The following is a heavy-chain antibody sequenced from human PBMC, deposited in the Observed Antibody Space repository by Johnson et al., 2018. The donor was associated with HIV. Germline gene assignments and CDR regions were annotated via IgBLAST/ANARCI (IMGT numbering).Heavy chain of an antibody. D-gene: IGHD6-19*01. J-gene: IGHJ3*02. V-gene: IGHV3-74*01. CDR2: INSDGSST. Sequence: EQLVESGGGVVQPGRSLRLSCAASGFTFSSYWMHWVRQAPGKGLVWVSRINSDGSSTSYADSVKGRFTISRDNAKNTLYLQMNSLRAEDTAVYYCARDKAVGYSSGWHAFDIWGQGTMVTVSS. CDR3: ARDKAVGYSSGWHAFDI. CDR1: GFTFSSYW.